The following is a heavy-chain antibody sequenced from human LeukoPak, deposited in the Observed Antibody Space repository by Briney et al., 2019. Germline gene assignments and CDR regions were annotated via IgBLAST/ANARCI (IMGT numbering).Heavy chain of an antibody. D-gene: IGHD4-17*01. CDR1: GFTFSGSA. CDR2: IRSKANSYAT. Sequence: GGSLKLSWAASGFTFSGSAMHWVRQASGKGLGWVGRIRSKANSYATAYAASVKGRFTISRDDSKNTAYLQMNSLKTEDTAVYYCTPYGDYYPPETNWFDPWGQGTLVTVSS. CDR3: TPYGDYYPPETNWFDP. V-gene: IGHV3-73*01. J-gene: IGHJ5*02.